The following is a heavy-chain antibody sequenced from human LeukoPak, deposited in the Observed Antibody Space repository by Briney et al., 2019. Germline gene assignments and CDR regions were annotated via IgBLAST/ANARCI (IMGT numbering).Heavy chain of an antibody. CDR2: ISYDGSNK. D-gene: IGHD3-9*01. CDR3: AKDPTGYFDWLPKEWYFDY. V-gene: IGHV3-30-3*01. J-gene: IGHJ4*02. CDR1: GFTFSSYA. Sequence: GGSLRLSCAASGFTFSSYAMHWVRQAPGKGLEWVAVISYDGSNKYYADSVKGRFTISRDNSKNTLYLQMNSLRAEDTAVYYCAKDPTGYFDWLPKEWYFDYWGQGTLVTVSS.